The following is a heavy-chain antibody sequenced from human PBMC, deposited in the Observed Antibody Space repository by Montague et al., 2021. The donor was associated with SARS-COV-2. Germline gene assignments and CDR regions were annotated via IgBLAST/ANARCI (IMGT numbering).Heavy chain of an antibody. CDR2: IYNSGSN. V-gene: IGHV4-59*01. J-gene: IGHJ3*02. D-gene: IGHD6-13*01. Sequence: SETLSLTCTVSGGSISRYSWTWIRQPPGKGLEWIGYIYNSGSNNXXPSLTSRVTISVDTSKNQFSLKLSSVAAADTAVYYCARVGRGSSWYEVAFDIWGQGTMVTVSS. CDR1: GGSISRYS. CDR3: ARVGRGSSWYEVAFDI.